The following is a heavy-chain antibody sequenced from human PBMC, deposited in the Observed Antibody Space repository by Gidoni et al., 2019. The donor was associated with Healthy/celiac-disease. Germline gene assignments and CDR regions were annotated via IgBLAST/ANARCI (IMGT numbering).Heavy chain of an antibody. CDR1: GFTFDDYT. CDR2: ISWDGGST. J-gene: IGHJ6*02. V-gene: IGHV3-43*01. D-gene: IGHD1-1*01. CDR3: AKDSVKGVGTCMDV. Sequence: EVQLVESGGVVVQPGGSLRLSCAASGFTFDDYTMHWVRQAPGKGLEWVSLISWDGGSTYYADSVKGRFTISRDNSKNSLYLQMNSLRTEDTALYYCAKDSVKGVGTCMDVWGQGTTVTVSS.